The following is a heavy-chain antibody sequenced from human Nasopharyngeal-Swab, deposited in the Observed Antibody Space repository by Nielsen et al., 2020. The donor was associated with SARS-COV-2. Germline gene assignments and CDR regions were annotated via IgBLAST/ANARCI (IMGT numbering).Heavy chain of an antibody. D-gene: IGHD2/OR15-2a*01. CDR2: INHSGST. Sequence: SETLSLTCALYGGSFSGYYWSWIRQPPGKGLEWIGEINHSGSTNYNPSLKSRVTISVDTSKNQFSLKLSSVTAADTAVYYCARGPTYRPWGQGTLVTVSS. J-gene: IGHJ5*02. CDR3: ARGPTYRP. CDR1: GGSFSGYY. V-gene: IGHV4-34*01.